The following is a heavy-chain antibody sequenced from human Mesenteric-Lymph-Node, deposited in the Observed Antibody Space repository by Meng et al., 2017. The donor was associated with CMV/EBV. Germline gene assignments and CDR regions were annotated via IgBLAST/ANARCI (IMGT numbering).Heavy chain of an antibody. CDR1: GFTFSSYE. Sequence: GGSLRLSCAASGFTFSSYEMNWVRQAPGKGLEWISYISSSGNTIYYADSVKGRFTLSRDNAKNSLYLQMNSLRVEDTAVYYCARRRDAFDIWGQGTMVTVSS. CDR3: ARRRDAFDI. V-gene: IGHV3-48*03. CDR2: ISSSGNTI. J-gene: IGHJ3*02.